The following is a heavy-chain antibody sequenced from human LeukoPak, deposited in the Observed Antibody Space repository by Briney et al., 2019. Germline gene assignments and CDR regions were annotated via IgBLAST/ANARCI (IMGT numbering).Heavy chain of an antibody. D-gene: IGHD4-17*01. CDR3: TRAPGDLWSWYDY. Sequence: PGGSLRLSCAASGFTFSTYSMNWVRQAPGKGLEWVSSITSSSDRYYADSLKGRFTISRDNAENSLYLQINSLRAEDMAVYYCTRAPGDLWSWYDYWGQGTLVTVSS. CDR1: GFTFSTYS. V-gene: IGHV3-21*01. CDR2: ITSSSDR. J-gene: IGHJ4*02.